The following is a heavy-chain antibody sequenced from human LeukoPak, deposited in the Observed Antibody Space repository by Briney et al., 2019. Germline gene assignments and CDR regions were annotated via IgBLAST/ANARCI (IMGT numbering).Heavy chain of an antibody. V-gene: IGHV3-7*01. J-gene: IGHJ4*02. CDR1: GFTFSSYW. CDR2: IKQDGSEK. D-gene: IGHD3-10*01. CDR3: ARDPLRYGSGSYPDDTFDY. Sequence: PGGSLRLSCAASGFTFSSYWMSWVRQAPGKGLEWVANIKQDGSEKYYVDSVKGRFTISRGNAKNSLYLQMNSLRAEDTAVYYCARDPLRYGSGSYPDDTFDYWGQGTLVTVSS.